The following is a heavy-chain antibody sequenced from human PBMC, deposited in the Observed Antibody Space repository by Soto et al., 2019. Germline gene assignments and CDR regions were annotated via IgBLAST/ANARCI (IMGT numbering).Heavy chain of an antibody. D-gene: IGHD1-26*01. J-gene: IGHJ4*02. V-gene: IGHV3-48*02. CDR3: ARDRGGAGATDY. CDR1: GFTFSNSG. Sequence: EVQLVESGGGLVQPGGSLGLSCAASGFTFSNSGMNWVRQAPGKGLEWVSYISSSSSTIRYADSVKGRFTISRDNAKNSLFLQMNSLRDEDTAVYYCARDRGGAGATDYWDQGTLVTVSS. CDR2: ISSSSSTI.